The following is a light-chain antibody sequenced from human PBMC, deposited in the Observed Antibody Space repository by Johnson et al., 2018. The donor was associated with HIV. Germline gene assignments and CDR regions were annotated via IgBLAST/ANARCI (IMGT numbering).Light chain of an antibody. Sequence: QSVLTQPPSVSAAPGQKVTISCSGSSSNIGNNYVSWYQQLPGTAPKLLIYDSYKRPSGIPDRFSGSKSGTSATLGITGLPTGDEADYYCGTGDSSLCAYVFGTGTKVTVL. CDR3: GTGDSSLCAYV. CDR1: SSNIGNNY. V-gene: IGLV1-51*01. CDR2: DSY. J-gene: IGLJ1*01.